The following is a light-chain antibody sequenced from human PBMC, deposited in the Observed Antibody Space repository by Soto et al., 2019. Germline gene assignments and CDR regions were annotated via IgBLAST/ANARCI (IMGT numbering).Light chain of an antibody. CDR3: SSKTSSSAPFV. Sequence: QSALTQPASLSGSPGQSITISCTGTSSDIGAYDYVSWFQQHPGKSPKLMISEVSNRPSGFSNRFSGSKSCNTASLTISGLQADDEGDYYGSSKTSSSAPFVFGTGTKVTV. V-gene: IGLV2-14*01. CDR2: EVS. J-gene: IGLJ1*01. CDR1: SSDIGAYDY.